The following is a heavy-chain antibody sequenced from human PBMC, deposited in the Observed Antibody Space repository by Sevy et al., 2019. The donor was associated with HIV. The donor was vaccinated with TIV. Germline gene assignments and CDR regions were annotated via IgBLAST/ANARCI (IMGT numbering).Heavy chain of an antibody. CDR2: ISGSGGSR. Sequence: GGSLRLSCAASGFTFSTYAMTWVRQAPGKGLEWVSVISGSGGSRYYADSVKGRFTISRDNSKITLYLQMNSLRAEDTAVYYCAKDRVSGTYYPGDFDYWGQGALVTVSS. V-gene: IGHV3-23*01. CDR1: GFTFSTYA. D-gene: IGHD3-10*01. J-gene: IGHJ4*02. CDR3: AKDRVSGTYYPGDFDY.